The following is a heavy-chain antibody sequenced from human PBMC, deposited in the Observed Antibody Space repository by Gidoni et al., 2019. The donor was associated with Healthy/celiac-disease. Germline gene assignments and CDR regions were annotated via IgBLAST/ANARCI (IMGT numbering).Heavy chain of an antibody. D-gene: IGHD6-6*01. Sequence: EVQLLESGGGLVQPGGSLRLSCAASGFTFSRYAMSWVRQAPGKGLEWVSAISGSGGSTYYADSVKGRFTISRDNSKNTLYLQMNSLRAEDTAVYYCATPPGHWVAARPTDAFDIWGQGTMVTVSS. CDR3: ATPPGHWVAARPTDAFDI. V-gene: IGHV3-23*01. CDR2: ISGSGGST. J-gene: IGHJ3*02. CDR1: GFTFSRYA.